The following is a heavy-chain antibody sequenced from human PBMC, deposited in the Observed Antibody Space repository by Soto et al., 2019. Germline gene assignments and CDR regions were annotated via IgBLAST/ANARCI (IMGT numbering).Heavy chain of an antibody. CDR1: GGSISSSSYY. CDR2: IYYSGST. Sequence: QLQLQESGPGLVKPSETLSLTCTVSGGSISSSSYYWGWIRQPPGKGLEWIGSIYYSGSTYYNPSLKSRVTISVDTSKNQFSLKLSSVTAADTAVYYCARHLPVIHYYYYYYMDVWGKGTTVTVSS. J-gene: IGHJ6*03. D-gene: IGHD2-21*01. V-gene: IGHV4-39*01. CDR3: ARHLPVIHYYYYYYMDV.